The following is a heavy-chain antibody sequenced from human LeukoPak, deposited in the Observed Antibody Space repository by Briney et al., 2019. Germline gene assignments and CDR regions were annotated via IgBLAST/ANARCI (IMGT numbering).Heavy chain of an antibody. D-gene: IGHD6-19*01. CDR2: IKQDGRET. CDR1: GFTLSSYW. J-gene: IGHJ4*02. CDR3: ARVHKESSRWSY. Sequence: GGSLRLSCAASGFTLSSYWMSWVRQAPGKGLEWVANIKQDGRETYYVDSVKGRFTISRDHAKISLYLQMNSLRAEDTAVYYCARVHKESSRWSYWGQGTLVTVSS. V-gene: IGHV3-7*01.